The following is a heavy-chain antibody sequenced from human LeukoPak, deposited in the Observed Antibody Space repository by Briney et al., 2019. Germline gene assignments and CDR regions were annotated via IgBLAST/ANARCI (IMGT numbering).Heavy chain of an antibody. CDR3: AKVAGTLDY. V-gene: IGHV3-7*03. D-gene: IGHD1-7*01. Sequence: GGSLRLSCAASGFTFSGHWMSWVRQAPGKGLEWVASIRQDGSEKHYVDSVEGRFTISRDNAKNSLHLQMNSLRAEDTAVYYCAKVAGTLDYWGQGTLVTVSS. CDR1: GFTFSGHW. CDR2: IRQDGSEK. J-gene: IGHJ4*02.